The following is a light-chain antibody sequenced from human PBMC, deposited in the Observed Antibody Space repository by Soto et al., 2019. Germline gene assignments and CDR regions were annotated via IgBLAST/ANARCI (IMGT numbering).Light chain of an antibody. J-gene: IGKJ4*01. CDR2: DVF. V-gene: IGKV3-11*01. Sequence: EIVLTQSPANLSLSPGERATLSCRASQSVDRYLAWYQHKPGQAPRLLIYDVFNRATGIPARFSGSGSGTEFTLTISSLEPEDFGIYYCQQRNKWPPFTFGGGTKVEMK. CDR3: QQRNKWPPFT. CDR1: QSVDRY.